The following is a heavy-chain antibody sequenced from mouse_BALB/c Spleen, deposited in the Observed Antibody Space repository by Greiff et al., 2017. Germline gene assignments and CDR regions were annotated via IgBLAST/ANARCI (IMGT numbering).Heavy chain of an antibody. CDR1: GYSITSGYY. Sequence: EVKLMESGPGLVKPSQSLSLTCSVTGYSITSGYYWNWIRQFPGNKLEWMGYISYDGSNNYNPSLKNRISITRDTSKNQFFLKLNSVTTEDTATYYCAREGPNFDYWGQGTTLTVSS. CDR3: AREGPNFDY. J-gene: IGHJ2*01. CDR2: ISYDGSN. V-gene: IGHV3-6*02.